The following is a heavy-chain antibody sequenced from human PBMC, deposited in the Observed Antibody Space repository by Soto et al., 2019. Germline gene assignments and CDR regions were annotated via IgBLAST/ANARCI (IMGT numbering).Heavy chain of an antibody. CDR3: ARFGHSGGYFPSYFDS. J-gene: IGHJ4*02. CDR1: GASFSSGDYS. Sequence: QLHLQESGSGLVRPSQTLTLTCAVSGASFSSGDYSWTWIRQPPGRGLEWIGYIYHSGNTYYNPSLKIRVTISVVSSKNQFFLDLNYVTAADTAVYYCARFGHSGGYFPSYFDSWGQGTLVTVSS. V-gene: IGHV4-30-2*01. CDR2: IYHSGNT. D-gene: IGHD3-22*01.